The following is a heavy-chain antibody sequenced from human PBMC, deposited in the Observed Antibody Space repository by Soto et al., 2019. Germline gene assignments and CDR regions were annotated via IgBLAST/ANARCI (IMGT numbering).Heavy chain of an antibody. V-gene: IGHV4-59*01. CDR2: TYNSGST. CDR1: ADSICTSY. Sequence: PSNTLSITCTVSADSICTSYWSWIRQPPGKGLEWIGYTYNSGSTNYNPSLKSRVTISVDTSKNQFSLHLSSVTAADTAVYYCARDAFDIWGQGTMVT. CDR3: ARDAFDI. J-gene: IGHJ3*02.